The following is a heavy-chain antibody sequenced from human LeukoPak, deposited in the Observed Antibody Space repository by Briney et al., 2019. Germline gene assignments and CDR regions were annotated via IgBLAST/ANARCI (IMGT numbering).Heavy chain of an antibody. CDR3: ATGGHYFGS. CDR1: GVTFSNAH. CDR2: IKKKDDGGTT. Sequence: GGSLRLSCAASGVTFSNAHLSWVRQAPGKGLEWVCRIKKKDDGGTTDYAAPVRDRLTISRDDSKNTLWLQMDSLKTEDTAVYYCATGGHYFGSWGQGTLVTVSS. J-gene: IGHJ4*02. V-gene: IGHV3-15*01. D-gene: IGHD4-23*01.